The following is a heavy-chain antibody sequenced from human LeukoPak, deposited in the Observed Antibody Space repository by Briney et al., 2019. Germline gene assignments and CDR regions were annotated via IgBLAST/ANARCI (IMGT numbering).Heavy chain of an antibody. D-gene: IGHD2-15*01. CDR3: AKAPVTTCSGAYCYPFDY. CDR1: GFTFSSYV. J-gene: IGHJ4*02. Sequence: AGGSLRLSCAASGFTFSSYVMHWVRQAPGKGLEWVAIISYDGSNEYYADSVKGRFTISRDNSKNTLYLQMNSLRAGDAAVYYCAKAPVTTCSGAYCYPFDYWSQGTLVTVSS. V-gene: IGHV3-30*04. CDR2: ISYDGSNE.